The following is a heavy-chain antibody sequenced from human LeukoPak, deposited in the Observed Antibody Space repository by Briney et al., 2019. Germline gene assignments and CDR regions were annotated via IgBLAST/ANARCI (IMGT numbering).Heavy chain of an antibody. Sequence: GGSLRLSCAPSGFRVSDYSIRWVRQSPGKGPEWVSYVMSGRGSTNYADSVKGRFTISRDNAKNSVALQLHGLRADDTAVYFCTRERRGCYYAFESWGQGTLVTVSS. V-gene: IGHV3-11*05. CDR1: GFRVSDYS. J-gene: IGHJ4*02. CDR3: TRERRGCYYAFES. D-gene: IGHD3-16*01. CDR2: VMSGRGST.